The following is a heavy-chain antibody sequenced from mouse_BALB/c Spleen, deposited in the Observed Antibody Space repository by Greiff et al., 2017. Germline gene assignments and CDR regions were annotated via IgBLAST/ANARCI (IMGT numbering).Heavy chain of an antibody. D-gene: IGHD3-3*01. J-gene: IGHJ4*01. CDR2: INPGSGGT. CDR3: ARDSYNYAMDY. Sequence: QVQLQQSGAELVRPGTSVKVSCKASGYAFTNYLIEWVKQRPGQGLEWIGVINPGSGGTNYNEKFKGKATLTADKSSSTAYMQLSSLTSDDSAVYFCARDSYNYAMDYWGQGTSVTVSS. V-gene: IGHV1-54*03. CDR1: GYAFTNYL.